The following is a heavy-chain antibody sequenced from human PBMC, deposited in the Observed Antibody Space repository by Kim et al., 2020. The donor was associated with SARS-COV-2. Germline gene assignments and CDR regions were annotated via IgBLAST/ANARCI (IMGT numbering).Heavy chain of an antibody. Sequence: NYADSVKGRFTISRDNAKTTMYVQMNSLRAKDTAVYYCARVVSSAVFDYWGQRTLVTVSS. CDR3: ARVVSSAVFDY. V-gene: IGHV3-74*01. J-gene: IGHJ4*02. D-gene: IGHD6-6*01.